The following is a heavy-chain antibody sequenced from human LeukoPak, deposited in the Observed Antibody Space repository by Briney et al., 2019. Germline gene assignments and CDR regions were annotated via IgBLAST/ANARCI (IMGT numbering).Heavy chain of an antibody. Sequence: SVNVSCKASGGTFNSYAITWVRQAPGQGLEWMGQIIPMFGTAEYAQRFQGRVTIVADKSTTTVHMELSSLRSEDTAVYYCARGLDPFAHNPFDIWGQGTMVTVSS. CDR3: ARGLDPFAHNPFDI. D-gene: IGHD3/OR15-3a*01. CDR1: GGTFNSYA. J-gene: IGHJ3*02. V-gene: IGHV1-69*06. CDR2: IIPMFGTA.